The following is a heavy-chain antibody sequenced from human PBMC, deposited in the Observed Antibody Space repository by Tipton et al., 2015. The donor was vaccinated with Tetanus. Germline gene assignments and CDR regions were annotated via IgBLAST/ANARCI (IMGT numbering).Heavy chain of an antibody. CDR3: AGSQSWFAFDI. V-gene: IGHV4-4*09. Sequence: TLSLTCSVSDGSSRNYYWSWIRQPPGKGLEWIGNIYPSGSANYNPPLRSRVTISVAASKDRFSLKMISVTPADTAVYYCAGSQSWFAFDIWGQGTIVTVSS. D-gene: IGHD3-10*01. CDR1: DGSSRNYY. CDR2: IYPSGSA. J-gene: IGHJ3*02.